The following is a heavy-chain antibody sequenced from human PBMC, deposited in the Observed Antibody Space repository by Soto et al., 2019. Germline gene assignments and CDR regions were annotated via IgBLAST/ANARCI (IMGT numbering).Heavy chain of an antibody. J-gene: IGHJ6*02. CDR3: GRQPGHCGSTTCFGYYSVDV. D-gene: IGHD2-2*01. CDR2: IYFSASK. V-gene: IGHV4-39*01. Sequence: QLQLQESGPRLVKPSETLSLTCSVSGGSISSSNNSWGWIRQPPGKGLEWIGTIYFSASKHYNPSLGGGVAISADTPNNQLSLRLSSVTAADTAVYYCGRQPGHCGSTTCFGYYSVDVWGQGTTVTVS. CDR1: GGSISSSNNS.